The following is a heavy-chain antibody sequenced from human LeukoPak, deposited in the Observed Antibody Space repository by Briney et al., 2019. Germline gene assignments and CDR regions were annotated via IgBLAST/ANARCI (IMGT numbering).Heavy chain of an antibody. Sequence: GGSLRLSCAASGFTFSSYAMNWVRQAPGKGLEWVSAISGSGGSTYYADSVKGRFTISRDNSKNTLYLQMNSLRAEDTAVYYCAKAYSMGYYFDYWGQGTLVTVPS. CDR2: ISGSGGST. V-gene: IGHV3-23*01. CDR1: GFTFSSYA. D-gene: IGHD6-13*01. J-gene: IGHJ4*02. CDR3: AKAYSMGYYFDY.